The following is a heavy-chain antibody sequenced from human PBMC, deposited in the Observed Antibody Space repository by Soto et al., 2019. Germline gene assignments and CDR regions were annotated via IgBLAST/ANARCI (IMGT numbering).Heavy chain of an antibody. CDR3: ARSYYCSSTSCNDY. V-gene: IGHV3-74*01. D-gene: IGHD2-2*01. Sequence: GGSLRLSCAASGCTFSSYVMGWVRQAPGKGLEWVSSNSTDEGSTSYADSVKGRFTISRDNAKNTLYLQMHSLRADDTAVYYCARSYYCSSTSCNDYWGQGTLVTVSS. CDR1: GCTFSSYV. J-gene: IGHJ4*02. CDR2: NSTDEGST.